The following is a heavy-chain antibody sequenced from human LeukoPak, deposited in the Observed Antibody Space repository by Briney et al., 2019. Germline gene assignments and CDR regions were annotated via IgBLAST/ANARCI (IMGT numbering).Heavy chain of an antibody. D-gene: IGHD1-26*01. CDR1: GVTFSSCA. Sequence: GGSLRLSCEASGVTFSSCAMSWVRQAPGEGLEWVSAINGNGDMIYYADAVKGRFTISRDNSRNTLYLQMDSLRAGDTAVYYCAKWGAQSGSYRVLDYWGQGTLVTVSS. J-gene: IGHJ4*02. V-gene: IGHV3-23*01. CDR2: INGNGDMI. CDR3: AKWGAQSGSYRVLDY.